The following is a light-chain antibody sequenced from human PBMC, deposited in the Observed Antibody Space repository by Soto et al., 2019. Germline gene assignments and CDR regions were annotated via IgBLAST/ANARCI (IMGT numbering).Light chain of an antibody. CDR1: QDIQKY. Sequence: IQVSQSPSSVSASVGDRVTMICQASQDIQKYLNWYQHKPGKAPKLLIHDASSLQSGVPSRFSGSGSGTDFTLTISSLQPEDFATYYCLQDYNFPWTFGQGTNVDI. CDR2: DAS. CDR3: LQDYNFPWT. V-gene: IGKV1-6*02. J-gene: IGKJ1*01.